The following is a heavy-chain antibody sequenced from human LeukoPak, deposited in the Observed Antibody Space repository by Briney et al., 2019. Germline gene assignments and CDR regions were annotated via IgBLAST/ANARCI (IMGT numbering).Heavy chain of an antibody. V-gene: IGHV4-59*08. CDR3: ARQSRSNSWFSGGPKALNWFDS. CDR1: GGSISSYY. Sequence: SEPLSLTCTVSGGSISSYYWSWIRQPPGKGLEWIGYIYYSGSTNYNPSLQRRVTISVDTSKNQVWVEVKSVTAADTALYYCARQSRSNSWFSGGPKALNWFDSWAQGTLVTVSS. J-gene: IGHJ5*01. D-gene: IGHD6-13*01. CDR2: IYYSGST.